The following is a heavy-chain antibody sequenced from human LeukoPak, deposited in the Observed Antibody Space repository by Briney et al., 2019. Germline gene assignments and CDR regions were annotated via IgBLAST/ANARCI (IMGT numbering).Heavy chain of an antibody. CDR2: IYYSGST. J-gene: IGHJ4*02. CDR1: GGSISSSSYY. D-gene: IGHD3-10*01. V-gene: IGHV4-39*01. Sequence: SETLSLTCTVYGGSISSSSYYWGWLRQPPGKGLEWIGSIYYSGSTYSPPSLKSRVTISIDTSKNQFSLKLGSVTAAGTAVYYCARQKVRGVILDYWGQGTLVTVSS. CDR3: ARQKVRGVILDY.